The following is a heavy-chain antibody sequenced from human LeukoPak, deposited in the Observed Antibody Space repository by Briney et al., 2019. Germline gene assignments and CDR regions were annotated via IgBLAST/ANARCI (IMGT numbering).Heavy chain of an antibody. D-gene: IGHD1-26*01. V-gene: IGHV1-69*05. J-gene: IGHJ4*02. CDR1: GGTFSSYA. CDR3: ARVFARGGEISGSYYYY. CDR2: IIPMFGTA. Sequence: SVKVSCKASGGTFSSYAISWVRQAPGQGLEWMGGIIPMFGTANYAQTFQGRVTITTEESTSTAYMERSSLGCEDTAMYYCARVFARGGEISGSYYYYWGQGTLVTVSS.